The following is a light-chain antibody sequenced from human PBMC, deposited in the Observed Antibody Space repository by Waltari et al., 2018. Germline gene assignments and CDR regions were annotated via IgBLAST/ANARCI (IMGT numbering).Light chain of an antibody. CDR2: KDT. CDR1: ALPKQY. Sequence: SYELTQPPSVSVSPGQTATITCSGDALPKQYAFWYQQKPGQAPGLVTYKDTKRPSGIPDRFSGSTSGTTVTLTISGVQAEDEADYYCQSADSTSTHVVFGGGTKLTVL. CDR3: QSADSTSTHVV. V-gene: IGLV3-25*03. J-gene: IGLJ2*01.